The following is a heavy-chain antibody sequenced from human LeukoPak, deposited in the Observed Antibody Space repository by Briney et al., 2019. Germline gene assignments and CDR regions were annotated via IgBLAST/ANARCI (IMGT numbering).Heavy chain of an antibody. CDR2: IYSGGST. Sequence: GGSLRLSCAASGFTFSSYAMSWVRQAPGKGLEWVSVIYSGGSTYYADSVKGRFTISRDNSENTLYLQMNSLRAEDTAVYYCARDSGFMDVWGQGTTVTVSS. CDR3: ARDSGFMDV. V-gene: IGHV3-66*01. D-gene: IGHD6-25*01. CDR1: GFTFSSYA. J-gene: IGHJ6*02.